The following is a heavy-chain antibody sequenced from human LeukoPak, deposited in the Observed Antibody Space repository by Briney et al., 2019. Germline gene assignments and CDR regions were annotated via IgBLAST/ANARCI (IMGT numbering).Heavy chain of an antibody. J-gene: IGHJ5*02. Sequence: SETLSLTCTVSGGSISSYYWSWIRQPPGKGLEWIGYIYYSGSTNYNPSLKSRVTISVDTSKNQFSLKLSSMTAADTAVYYCARVQDTAMVRVFDPWGQGTLVTVSS. V-gene: IGHV4-59*01. D-gene: IGHD5-18*01. CDR2: IYYSGST. CDR1: GGSISSYY. CDR3: ARVQDTAMVRVFDP.